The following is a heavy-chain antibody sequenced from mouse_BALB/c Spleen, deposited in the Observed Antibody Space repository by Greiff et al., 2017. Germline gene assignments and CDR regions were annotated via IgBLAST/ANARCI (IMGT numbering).Heavy chain of an antibody. V-gene: IGHV10-1*02. J-gene: IGHJ3*01. D-gene: IGHD2-4*01. CDR3: VTYYDYSWFAY. CDR2: IRSKSNNYAT. Sequence: EAGGGLVQPKGSLKLSCAASGFTFNTYAMNWVRQAPGKGLEWVARIRSKSNNYATYYADSVKDRFTISRDDSQSMLYLQMNNLKTEDTAMYYCVTYYDYSWFAYWGQGTLVTVSA. CDR1: GFTFNTYA.